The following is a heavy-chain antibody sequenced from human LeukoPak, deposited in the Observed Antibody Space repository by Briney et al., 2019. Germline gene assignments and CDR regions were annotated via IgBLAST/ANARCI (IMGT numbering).Heavy chain of an antibody. Sequence: PSGTLSLTCAVSGGSISSSNWWSWARQPPGKGLEWIGEIYHSGSTNYNPSLKSRVTISVDKSKNQFSLKLSSVTAADTAVYYCARAGQLESYYYYYYMDVWGKGTTVTVSS. J-gene: IGHJ6*03. CDR3: ARAGQLESYYYYYYMDV. D-gene: IGHD1-1*01. CDR1: GGSISSSNW. V-gene: IGHV4-4*02. CDR2: IYHSGST.